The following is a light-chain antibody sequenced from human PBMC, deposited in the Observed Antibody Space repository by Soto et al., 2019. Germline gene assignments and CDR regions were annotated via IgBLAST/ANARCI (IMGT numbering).Light chain of an antibody. V-gene: IGKV3-20*01. CDR1: QSVSSSY. J-gene: IGKJ4*01. CDR3: QQYGSSPGT. CDR2: GAS. Sequence: EMVFTQSPGTLSLSPGERATLSCRASQSVSSSYLAWYQQKPGQAPSLLIYGASSRATGIPDRFSGSGSGTDFTLTISRLEPEDFAVYYCQQYGSSPGTFGGGTKVDVK.